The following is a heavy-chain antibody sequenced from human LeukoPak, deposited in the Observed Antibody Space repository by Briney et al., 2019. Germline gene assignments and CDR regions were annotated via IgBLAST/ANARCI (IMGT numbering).Heavy chain of an antibody. CDR1: VGSFSGYY. D-gene: IGHD3-22*01. J-gene: IGHJ6*02. V-gene: IGHV4-34*01. CDR2: INHSGST. Sequence: SETLSLTCAVYVGSFSGYYWSWIRQPPWKGLEWIGAINHSGSTNYNPSLKSRVTISVDTSKNQFSLKLSSVTAADTAVYYCARGQRASSGYYYYYYGMDVWGQGTTVTVSS. CDR3: ARGQRASSGYYYYYYGMDV.